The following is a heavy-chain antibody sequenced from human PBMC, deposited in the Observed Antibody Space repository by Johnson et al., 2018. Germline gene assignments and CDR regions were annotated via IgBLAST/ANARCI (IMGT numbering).Heavy chain of an antibody. CDR3: ARGDSFDY. Sequence: VQLVESGGGVVQPGRSLRLSCAASGFTFSSYAMHWVRQAPGKGLEWVAVISYDGSNKYYADSVKGRFTISRDNAKNSLYLQMNSLGAEETAVYYCARGDSFDYWGQGTLVTVSS. CDR2: ISYDGSNK. CDR1: GFTFSSYA. J-gene: IGHJ4*02. V-gene: IGHV3-30-3*01.